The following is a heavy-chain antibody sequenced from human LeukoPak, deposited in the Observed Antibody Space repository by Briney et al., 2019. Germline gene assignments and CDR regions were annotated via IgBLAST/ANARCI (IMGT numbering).Heavy chain of an antibody. J-gene: IGHJ4*02. Sequence: LEWIGRIYTSGSTNYNPSLKSRVTMSVDTSKNQFSLKLSSVTAADTAVYYCARGLYYFNYWGQGTLVTVSS. CDR2: IYTSGST. V-gene: IGHV4-4*07. D-gene: IGHD6-19*01. CDR3: ARGLYYFNY.